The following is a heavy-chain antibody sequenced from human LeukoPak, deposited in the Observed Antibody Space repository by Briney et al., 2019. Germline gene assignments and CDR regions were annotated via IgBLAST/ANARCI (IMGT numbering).Heavy chain of an antibody. CDR3: AQFAKGG. J-gene: IGHJ4*02. V-gene: IGHV3-72*01. D-gene: IGHD2-21*01. CDR2: IKHKAHSYTT. CDR1: GFTFSDHY. Sequence: GGSLRLSCAASGFTFSDHYMVWVRQAPGKGLEWVGRIKHKAHSYTTEYAASVKGRFTISRDDSKSSLYLQMNSLKIGDTAVYYCAQFAKGGWGQGTLVTVSS.